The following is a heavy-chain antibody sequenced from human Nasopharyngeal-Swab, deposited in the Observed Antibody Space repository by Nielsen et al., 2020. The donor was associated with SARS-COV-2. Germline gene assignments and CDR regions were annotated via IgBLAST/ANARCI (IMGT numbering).Heavy chain of an antibody. Sequence: WETLSLTCTVFGGSISSYYWSWIWKRTGKGLEWIGYIYYSGSTNYNPSLKSRVTISVDTSKNQFSLKLSSVTAADTAVYYCARDRRIFGTYYYYGMDVWGQGTTVTVSS. J-gene: IGHJ6*02. CDR3: ARDRRIFGTYYYYGMDV. CDR1: GGSISSYY. V-gene: IGHV4-59*01. D-gene: IGHD3-3*01. CDR2: IYYSGST.